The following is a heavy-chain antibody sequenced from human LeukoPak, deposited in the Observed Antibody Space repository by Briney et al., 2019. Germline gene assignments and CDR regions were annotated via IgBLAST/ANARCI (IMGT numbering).Heavy chain of an antibody. Sequence: SETLSLTCAAYGGSFSGSYWTWIRQPPGKGLEWIGEINHSGSTNYNPSPKNRVSISVDTYKNQFSLQQVYILAADTAVVYYARGGRAVAMRRGFDYWGQGTLVTVSS. D-gene: IGHD6-19*01. J-gene: IGHJ4*02. V-gene: IGHV4-34*01. CDR3: ARGGRAVAMRRGFDY. CDR1: GGSFSGSY. CDR2: INHSGST.